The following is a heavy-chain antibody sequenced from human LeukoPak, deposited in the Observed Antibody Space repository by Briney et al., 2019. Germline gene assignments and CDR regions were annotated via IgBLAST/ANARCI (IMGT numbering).Heavy chain of an antibody. CDR1: VYTFTDYS. D-gene: IGHD6-19*01. CDR3: ARPIGGYDVEDVFDI. V-gene: IGHV1-2*02. Sequence: ASVKVSCKTSVYTFTDYSLHWVRQAPGQGLEWMGWINPGSGGTKNAQKFQGRVTMTRDTSISTGYMELSRLRSDDTAVYYCARPIGGYDVEDVFDIWGQGTMVTVSA. J-gene: IGHJ3*02. CDR2: INPGSGGT.